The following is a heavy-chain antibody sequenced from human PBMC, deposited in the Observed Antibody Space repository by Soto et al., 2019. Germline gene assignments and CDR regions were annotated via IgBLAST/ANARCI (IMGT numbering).Heavy chain of an antibody. D-gene: IGHD3-10*01. CDR1: DDSIRSYH. CDR2: VYYSGST. CDR3: ARDRGGRLPDY. J-gene: IGHJ4*02. Sequence: NPSETLSLTCTVSDDSIRSYHWTWIRQPPGKELEWIGCVYYSGSTNYNPSLKRRVTISVDTSKNQFSLKLSSVTAADTAVYYCARDRGGRLPDYWGQGTLVTVSS. V-gene: IGHV4-59*01.